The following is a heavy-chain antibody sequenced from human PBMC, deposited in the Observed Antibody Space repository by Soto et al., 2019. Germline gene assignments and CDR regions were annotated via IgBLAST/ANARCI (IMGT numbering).Heavy chain of an antibody. CDR3: VRDPLYYDILTGYSMGYYFDY. Sequence: QVQLVESGGGVVQPGRSLRLSCAASGFTFSSYAMHWVRQAPGKGLEWVAVISYDGSNKYYADSVKGRFTISRDNSKNTLYLQMNSLRAEDTAVYYCVRDPLYYDILTGYSMGYYFDYWGQGTLVTVSS. CDR2: ISYDGSNK. J-gene: IGHJ4*02. D-gene: IGHD3-9*01. V-gene: IGHV3-30-3*01. CDR1: GFTFSSYA.